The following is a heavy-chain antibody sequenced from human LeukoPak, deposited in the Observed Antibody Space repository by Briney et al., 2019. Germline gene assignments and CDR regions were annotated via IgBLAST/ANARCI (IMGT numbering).Heavy chain of an antibody. CDR1: GGSISSYY. Sequence: SETLSLTCTVSGGSISSYYWSWIRQPPGKGLEWIGYIYYSGSTNYNPSLKSRVTISVDTSKNQFSLKLSSVTAADTAVCYCARLDSSGWLYYFDYWGQGTLVTVSS. CDR3: ARLDSSGWLYYFDY. CDR2: IYYSGST. J-gene: IGHJ4*02. V-gene: IGHV4-59*08. D-gene: IGHD6-19*01.